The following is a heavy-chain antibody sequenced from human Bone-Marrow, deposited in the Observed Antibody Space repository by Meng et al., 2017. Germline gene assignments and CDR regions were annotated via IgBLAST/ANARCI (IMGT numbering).Heavy chain of an antibody. CDR3: ARTTGTSRFFDY. CDR2: MNPNSGNT. J-gene: IGHJ4*02. D-gene: IGHD1-1*01. V-gene: IGHV1-8*01. Sequence: QGQLVESGAEVKKPGASVKVSCKASGYTFTSYDINWVRQATGQGLEWMGWMNPNSGNTGYAQKFQGRVTMTRNTSISTAYMELSSLRSDDTAVYYCARTTGTSRFFDYWGQGTLVTVSS. CDR1: GYTFTSYD.